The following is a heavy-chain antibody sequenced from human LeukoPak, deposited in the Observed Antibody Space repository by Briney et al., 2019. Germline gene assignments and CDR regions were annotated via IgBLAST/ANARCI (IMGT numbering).Heavy chain of an antibody. Sequence: PGGSLRLSCAAYRFIFSSYGMHLVRQAPGKGLEWVAVISYDESNKYYADSVKGRFTITRDNSKNTLYLQMNSLRAEDTAVYYCAKDHSGSYYPNWFDPWGQGTRVTVSS. CDR3: AKDHSGSYYPNWFDP. CDR2: ISYDESNK. J-gene: IGHJ5*02. CDR1: RFIFSSYG. D-gene: IGHD3-10*01. V-gene: IGHV3-30*18.